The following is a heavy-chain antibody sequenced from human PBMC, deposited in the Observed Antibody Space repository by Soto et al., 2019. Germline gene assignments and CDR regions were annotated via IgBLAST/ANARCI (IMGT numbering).Heavy chain of an antibody. D-gene: IGHD3-9*01. CDR1: GFTFENFA. V-gene: IGHV3-9*01. CDR3: AKAPNLVTHWFDP. CDR2: FNWNSGTI. J-gene: IGHJ5*02. Sequence: EMQLVDSGGGLVQPCRSLRLSCAVSGFTFENFALHWVRQAPGKGLEWVSGFNWNSGTIAYADSVKGRFALSRDNAKSSLYLHLNGLRPEDTAFYYCAKAPNLVTHWFDPWGQGTLVTVSS.